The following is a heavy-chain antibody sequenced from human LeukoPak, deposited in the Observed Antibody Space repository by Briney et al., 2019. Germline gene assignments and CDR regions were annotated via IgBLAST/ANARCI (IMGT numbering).Heavy chain of an antibody. Sequence: SETLSLTCTVSGGSISSYYWSWIRQPPGKGLEWIGYIYYSGSTNYNPSLKSRVTISVDTSKNQFSLKLSSVTAADTAVYYCARAKPPGKASNWFGPWGQGTLVTVSS. CDR1: GGSISSYY. V-gene: IGHV4-59*01. CDR2: IYYSGST. D-gene: IGHD4-23*01. CDR3: ARAKPPGKASNWFGP. J-gene: IGHJ5*02.